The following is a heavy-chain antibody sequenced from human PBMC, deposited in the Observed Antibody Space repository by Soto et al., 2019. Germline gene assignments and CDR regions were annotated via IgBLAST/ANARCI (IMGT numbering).Heavy chain of an antibody. CDR3: ERDYYYDSSGYYYDRGAFDI. Sequence: PSETLSLTCTVSGASISSSYWSWIRQPPGKGLEWIGYIYNSGSTTYNPSLKSRVTISVDTSKNQFSLKLSSVTAADTAVYYCERDYYYDSSGYYYDRGAFDIWGQGTMVTVSS. V-gene: IGHV4-59*12. J-gene: IGHJ3*02. CDR2: IYNSGST. CDR1: GASISSSY. D-gene: IGHD3-22*01.